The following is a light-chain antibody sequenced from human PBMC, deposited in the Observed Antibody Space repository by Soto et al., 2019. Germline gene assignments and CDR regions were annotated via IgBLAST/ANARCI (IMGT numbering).Light chain of an antibody. CDR2: GNN. J-gene: IGLJ2*01. CDR1: SSNIGAGHD. V-gene: IGLV1-40*01. CDR3: QSYDSSLSGSI. Sequence: QSALTQPPSVSGAPGQRVTISCTGSSSNIGAGHDVHWYLQLPGRAPKLLIYGNNNRPSGVPDRFSGSKSGTSASLAITGLQAEDEADYYCQSYDSSLSGSIFGGGTKVTVL.